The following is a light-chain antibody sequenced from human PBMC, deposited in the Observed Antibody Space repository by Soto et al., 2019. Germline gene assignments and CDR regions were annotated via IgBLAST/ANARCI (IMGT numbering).Light chain of an antibody. CDR3: SSYTSSSKV. Sequence: SALTQPASVSGSPGQSITISCTGTSSDVGGYNYVSWYQQHPGKAPKLMIYEVSNRPSGVSNRFSGSKSGNTASLTISGLQAEDEADYYCSSYTSSSKVFGTGTKLTVL. CDR2: EVS. V-gene: IGLV2-14*01. CDR1: SSDVGGYNY. J-gene: IGLJ1*01.